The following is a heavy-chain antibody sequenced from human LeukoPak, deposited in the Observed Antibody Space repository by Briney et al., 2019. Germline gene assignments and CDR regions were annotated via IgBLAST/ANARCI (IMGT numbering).Heavy chain of an antibody. D-gene: IGHD2-15*01. J-gene: IGHJ6*04. CDR3: ARDGVVVAADYYYYGMDV. Sequence: ASEKVSCKASGYTFTSYGISWVRQAPGEGLEWMGWISAYNGNTNYAQKLQGRVTMTTDTSTSTAYMELRSLRSDDTAVYYCARDGVVVAADYYYYGMDVWGKGTTVTVSS. CDR1: GYTFTSYG. CDR2: ISAYNGNT. V-gene: IGHV1-18*04.